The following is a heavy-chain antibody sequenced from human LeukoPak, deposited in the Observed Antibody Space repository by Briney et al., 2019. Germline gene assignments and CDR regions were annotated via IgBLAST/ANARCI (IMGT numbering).Heavy chain of an antibody. CDR1: GLTFSSYS. V-gene: IGHV3-48*01. CDR3: ARATQPGFDP. Sequence: GGSLRLSCGASGLTFSSYSMNWVHQAPGKGLEWVSYISSDSGARYYADSVKGRFTISRDNAKNSLYLQMNSLRAEDTAVYYCARATQPGFDPWGQGTLVTVSS. D-gene: IGHD2-15*01. J-gene: IGHJ5*02. CDR2: ISSDSGAR.